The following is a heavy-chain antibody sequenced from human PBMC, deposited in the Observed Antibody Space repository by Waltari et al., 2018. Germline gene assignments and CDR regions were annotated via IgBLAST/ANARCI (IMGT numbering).Heavy chain of an antibody. D-gene: IGHD2-15*01. CDR3: ARDPGVYCSGGSCYSRFDY. CDR1: GGSFSGYY. CDR2: INHSGST. Sequence: QVQLQQWGAGLLKPSETLSLTCAVYGGSFSGYYWSWIRQPPGKGLEWIGEINHSGSTNYNPSLKSRVTISVDTSKNQFSLKLSSVTAADTAVYYCARDPGVYCSGGSCYSRFDYWGQGTLVTVSS. V-gene: IGHV4-34*01. J-gene: IGHJ4*02.